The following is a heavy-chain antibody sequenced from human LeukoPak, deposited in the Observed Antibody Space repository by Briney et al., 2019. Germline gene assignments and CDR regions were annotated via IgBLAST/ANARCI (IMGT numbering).Heavy chain of an antibody. V-gene: IGHV5-51*01. CDR2: IYPGDSDT. J-gene: IGHJ4*02. D-gene: IGHD6-19*01. Sequence: RTGESLKISCKGSGYSSTSYWIGWVRQLPGKGLEWMGIIYPGDSDTRYSPSFQGQVTISADKSISTAYLQWSSLKASDTAMYYCARSTSSGWYESDYWGQGTLVTVSS. CDR1: GYSSTSYW. CDR3: ARSTSSGWYESDY.